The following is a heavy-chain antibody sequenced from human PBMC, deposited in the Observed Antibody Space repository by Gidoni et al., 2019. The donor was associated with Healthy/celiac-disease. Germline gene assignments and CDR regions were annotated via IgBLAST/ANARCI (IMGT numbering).Heavy chain of an antibody. Sequence: QVQLQQWGAGLLKPSETLSLTCAVYGGSFSGYYWSWIRQPPGKGLEWIGEINHSGSTNYNPSLKSRVTISVDTSKNQFSLKLSSVTAADTAVYYCARVRLPAAMSGRRYFDYWGQGTLVTVSS. V-gene: IGHV4-34*01. CDR3: ARVRLPAAMSGRRYFDY. CDR1: GGSFSGYY. CDR2: INHSGST. J-gene: IGHJ4*02. D-gene: IGHD2-2*01.